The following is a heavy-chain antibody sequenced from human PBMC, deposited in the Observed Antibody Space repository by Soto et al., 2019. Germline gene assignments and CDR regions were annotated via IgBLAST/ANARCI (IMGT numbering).Heavy chain of an antibody. D-gene: IGHD4-4*01. CDR3: ASWTNGLQGTAGYYYGMDV. CDR2: FDPEDGET. CDR1: GYTLTELS. V-gene: IGHV1-24*01. J-gene: IGHJ6*02. Sequence: ASVKVSCKASGYTLTELSMHWVRQAPGKGLEWMGGFDPEDGETIYAQKFQGRVTMTEDTSTDTAYMELSSLRSEDTAVYYCASWTNGLQGTAGYYYGMDVWGQGTTVTVSS.